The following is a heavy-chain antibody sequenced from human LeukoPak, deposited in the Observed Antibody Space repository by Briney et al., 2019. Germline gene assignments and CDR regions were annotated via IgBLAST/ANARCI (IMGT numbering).Heavy chain of an antibody. CDR2: ISGSGGST. J-gene: IGHJ3*02. CDR1: GFTFSSYA. V-gene: IGHV3-23*01. Sequence: PGGSLRLSCAASGFTFSSYAMSWVRQAPGKGLEWVSAISGSGGSTYYADSVKGRFTISRDNSKNTLYLQMNSLRAEDTAVYYCARGWNYYDSSGYYTNAFDIWGQGTMVTVSS. D-gene: IGHD3-22*01. CDR3: ARGWNYYDSSGYYTNAFDI.